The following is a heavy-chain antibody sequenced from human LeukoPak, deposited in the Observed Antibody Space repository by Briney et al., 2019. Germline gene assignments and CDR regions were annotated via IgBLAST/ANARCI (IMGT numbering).Heavy chain of an antibody. D-gene: IGHD1-26*01. CDR1: GNSFTNYW. Sequence: GESLKISCQGSGNSFTNYWIGWVRQMPGKGLEWMGIIYPGDSDTRYSPSFQGQVIISADKSISTAYLQWSSLKASDTAMYYCARHIYSGSLRGFFDYWGQGTLVTVSS. CDR3: ARHIYSGSLRGFFDY. V-gene: IGHV5-51*01. CDR2: IYPGDSDT. J-gene: IGHJ4*02.